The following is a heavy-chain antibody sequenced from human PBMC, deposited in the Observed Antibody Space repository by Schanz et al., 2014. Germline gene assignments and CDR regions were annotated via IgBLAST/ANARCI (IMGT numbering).Heavy chain of an antibody. D-gene: IGHD5-12*01. V-gene: IGHV3-30-3*01. CDR3: ASPSGYSDYGTYFDF. CDR1: GFTFSSYA. CDR2: ISNDGSIK. Sequence: VQLLDSGGGLVQPGGSLRLSCEASGFTFSSYAMHWVRQAPGKGLEWVALISNDGSIKYYADSVEGRFTISRDNSRNTLYLQMNSLRTEDTAVYYCASPSGYSDYGTYFDFWGQGTLVTVSS. J-gene: IGHJ4*02.